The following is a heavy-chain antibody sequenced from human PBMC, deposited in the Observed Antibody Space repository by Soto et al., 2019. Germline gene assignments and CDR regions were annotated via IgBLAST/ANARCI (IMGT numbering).Heavy chain of an antibody. Sequence: SETLSLTCAVYGGSFSGYYWSWIRQPPGKGLEWIGEINHSGSTNYNPSLKSRVTISVDTSKNQFSLKLSSVTAADTAVYYCARGPDRVLRRGGPYYYMDVWGKGTTVTVSS. CDR3: ARGPDRVLRRGGPYYYMDV. D-gene: IGHD2-15*01. J-gene: IGHJ6*03. CDR1: GGSFSGYY. V-gene: IGHV4-34*01. CDR2: INHSGST.